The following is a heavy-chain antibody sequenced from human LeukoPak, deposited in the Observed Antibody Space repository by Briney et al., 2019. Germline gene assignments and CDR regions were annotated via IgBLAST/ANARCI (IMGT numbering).Heavy chain of an antibody. V-gene: IGHV4-34*01. J-gene: IGHJ3*02. CDR1: GGSFSGYY. Sequence: IPSETLSLTCAVYGGSFSGYYWSWIRQPPGKGLEWIGEINHSGSTNYNPSLKSRVTISVDTSKNQFSLKLSSVTAADTAVYYCARVSDYVAFDIWGQGTMVTVSS. D-gene: IGHD4-17*01. CDR2: INHSGST. CDR3: ARVSDYVAFDI.